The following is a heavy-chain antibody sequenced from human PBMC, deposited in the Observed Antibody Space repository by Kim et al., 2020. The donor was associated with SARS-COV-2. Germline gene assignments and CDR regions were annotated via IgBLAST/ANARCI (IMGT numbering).Heavy chain of an antibody. CDR2: IIPIFGTA. V-gene: IGHV1-69*13. D-gene: IGHD3-22*01. J-gene: IGHJ4*02. Sequence: SVKVSCKASGGTFSSCAISWVRQAPGQGLEWMGGIIPIFGTANYAQKFQGRVTITADESTSTAYMELSSLRSEDTAVYYCARAGPYYYDSSGTYDYWGQGTLVTVSS. CDR3: ARAGPYYYDSSGTYDY. CDR1: GGTFSSCA.